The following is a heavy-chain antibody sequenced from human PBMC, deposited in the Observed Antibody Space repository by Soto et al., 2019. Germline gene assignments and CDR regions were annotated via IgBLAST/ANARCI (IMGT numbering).Heavy chain of an antibody. D-gene: IGHD1-1*01. Sequence: ASVKVSCKASGYTFTSYGISWGRQAPGQGLEWMGWISAYNGNTNYAQKLQGRVTMTTDTSTSTAYMELRSLRSDDTAVYYCARIKTGTPYWYFDLWGRGTLVTVSS. CDR2: ISAYNGNT. J-gene: IGHJ2*01. V-gene: IGHV1-18*01. CDR1: GYTFTSYG. CDR3: ARIKTGTPYWYFDL.